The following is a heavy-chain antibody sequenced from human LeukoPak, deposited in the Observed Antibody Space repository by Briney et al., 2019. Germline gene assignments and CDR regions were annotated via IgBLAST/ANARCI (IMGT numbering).Heavy chain of an antibody. CDR2: ISSSSTII. V-gene: IGHV3-48*01. CDR3: ARLGARQVLDY. D-gene: IGHD4-17*01. CDR1: GFTFSSHS. J-gene: IGHJ4*02. Sequence: GGSLRLSCAASGFTFSSHSMNWVRQTPGKGLEWISYISSSSTIIHYADSVKGRFTISRDDAKNSLYLQMNSLRAEDTAVYYCARLGARQVLDYWGQGTLVTVSS.